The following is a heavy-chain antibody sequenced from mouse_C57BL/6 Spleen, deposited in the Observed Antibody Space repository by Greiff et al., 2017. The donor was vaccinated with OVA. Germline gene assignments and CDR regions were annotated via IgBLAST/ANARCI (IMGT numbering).Heavy chain of an antibody. Sequence: DVQLVESGGGLVKPGGSLKLSCAASGFTFSSYAMSWVRQTPEKRLEWVATISDGGSYTYYPDNVKGRFTISRDNAKNNLYLQMSHLKSEDTAMYYCAREESGWYFDVWGTGTTVTVSS. D-gene: IGHD3-1*01. J-gene: IGHJ1*03. CDR3: AREESGWYFDV. CDR1: GFTFSSYA. V-gene: IGHV5-4*01. CDR2: ISDGGSYT.